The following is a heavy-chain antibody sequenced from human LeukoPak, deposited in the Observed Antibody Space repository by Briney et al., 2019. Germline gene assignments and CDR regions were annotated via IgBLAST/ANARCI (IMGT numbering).Heavy chain of an antibody. Sequence: PETLSLTCTVSGGSISSSSYYWGWIRQPPGKGLEWIGTIYYSGSTYYNPSLKSRVTISVDTSKNQFSLRLSSVTAADTAVFYCARRDGYNKEFDYWGQGTLVTVSS. J-gene: IGHJ4*02. CDR3: ARRDGYNKEFDY. CDR1: GGSISSSSYY. D-gene: IGHD5-24*01. CDR2: IYYSGST. V-gene: IGHV4-39*01.